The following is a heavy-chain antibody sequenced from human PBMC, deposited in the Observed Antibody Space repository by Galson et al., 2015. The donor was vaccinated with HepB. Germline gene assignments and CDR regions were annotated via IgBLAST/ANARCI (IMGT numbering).Heavy chain of an antibody. CDR1: GFTFSDYY. CDR2: IRRNTYGATT. Sequence: SLRLSCAASGFTFSDYYMSWFRQAPGKGLEWIGFIRRNTYGATTEYAASLKGRFSISRDDSKNIAHLQMNSLQTEDTAVYFCAREAAGLGGYFDYWGRGTLVTVSS. J-gene: IGHJ4*02. D-gene: IGHD6-13*01. V-gene: IGHV3-49*03. CDR3: AREAAGLGGYFDY.